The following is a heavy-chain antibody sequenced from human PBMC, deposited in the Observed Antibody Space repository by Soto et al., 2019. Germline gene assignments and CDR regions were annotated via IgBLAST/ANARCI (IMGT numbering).Heavy chain of an antibody. CDR1: GFTFSSYA. J-gene: IGHJ6*02. CDR3: ARDRLRYNWNDFPYYYYGMDV. Sequence: QVQLVESGGGVVQPGRSLRLSCAASGFTFSSYAMHWVRQAPGKGLEWVAVISYDGSNKYYADSVKGRFTISRDNSKNPLDLQMNSLRAEDTAVYYCARDRLRYNWNDFPYYYYGMDVWGQGTTVTVSS. D-gene: IGHD1-1*01. CDR2: ISYDGSNK. V-gene: IGHV3-30-3*01.